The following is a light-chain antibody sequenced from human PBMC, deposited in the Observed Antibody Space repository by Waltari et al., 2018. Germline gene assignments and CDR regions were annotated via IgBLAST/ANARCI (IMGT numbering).Light chain of an antibody. J-gene: IGKJ2*01. CDR2: AAS. V-gene: IGKV1-9*01. CDR1: QGISSY. Sequence: DIQLTQSPSFLSASVGDRVTITCRASQGISSYLAWYQQKPGKAPKLLIYAASTLQSGVTSRFSGSGSGTEFTLTISSLQPEDFATFYCQQLNSYPHTFGQGTKLEFK. CDR3: QQLNSYPHT.